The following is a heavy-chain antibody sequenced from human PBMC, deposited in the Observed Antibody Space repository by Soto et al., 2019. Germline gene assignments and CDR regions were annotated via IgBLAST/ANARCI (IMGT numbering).Heavy chain of an antibody. J-gene: IGHJ4*02. Sequence: TSETLSLTCAVYGGSFSGYYWSWFRQPPGKGLEWIGEINHSGSTNYNPSLKSRVTISVDTSKNQFSLKLSSVTAADTAVYYCAKYNRNDEDYWGQGTLVTVAS. CDR3: AKYNRNDEDY. V-gene: IGHV4-34*01. CDR2: INHSGST. CDR1: GGSFSGYY. D-gene: IGHD1-1*01.